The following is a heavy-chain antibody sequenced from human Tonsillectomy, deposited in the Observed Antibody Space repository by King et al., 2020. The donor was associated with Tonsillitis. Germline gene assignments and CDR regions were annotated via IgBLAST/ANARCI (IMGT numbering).Heavy chain of an antibody. CDR1: GFIFSNYW. CDR3: ARDSTSRYYYGMDV. Sequence: VQLVESGGGLVQPGGSLRLSCTASGFIFSNYWMSWVRQAPGKGLEWVANIKQDGSEKYYVDSVKGRFTISRDNAKNSVYLQMNSLRAEDTAVYYCARDSTSRYYYGMDVWGQGTTVTVSS. CDR2: IKQDGSEK. D-gene: IGHD3-3*01. V-gene: IGHV3-7*03. J-gene: IGHJ6*02.